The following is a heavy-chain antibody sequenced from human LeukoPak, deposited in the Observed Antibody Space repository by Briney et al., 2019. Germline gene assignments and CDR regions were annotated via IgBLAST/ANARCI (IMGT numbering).Heavy chain of an antibody. V-gene: IGHV3-23*01. Sequence: GGSLRLSCSASGFTFSSYGMSWVRQAPGKGLEWVSGVSGSGGSTYYADSVKGRFTISRDNSKNTLYLQMNSLRAEDTAVYYCAPSGYSGYGYLDYWGQGTLVTVSS. D-gene: IGHD5-12*01. CDR1: GFTFSSYG. CDR3: APSGYSGYGYLDY. CDR2: VSGSGGST. J-gene: IGHJ4*02.